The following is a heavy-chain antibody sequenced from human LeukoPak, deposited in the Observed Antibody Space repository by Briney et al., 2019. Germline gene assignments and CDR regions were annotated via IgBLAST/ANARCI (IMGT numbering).Heavy chain of an antibody. CDR3: ARQAGSIFKVEGKYYLDY. D-gene: IGHD3-10*01. Sequence: SETLSLTRTVSGGSISSSSYYWGWIRQPPGKGLEWIGSIYYSGSTYYNPSLKSRVTISVDTSKNQFSLKLSSVTAADTAVYYCARQAGSIFKVEGKYYLDYWGQGTLVTVSS. CDR1: GGSISSSSYY. J-gene: IGHJ4*02. V-gene: IGHV4-39*01. CDR2: IYYSGST.